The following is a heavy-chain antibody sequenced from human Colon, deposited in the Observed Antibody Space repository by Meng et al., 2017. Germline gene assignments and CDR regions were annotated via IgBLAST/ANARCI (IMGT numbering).Heavy chain of an antibody. Sequence: GVVVEWGGGVVQPGRSLRLSCAASGFTFSAYRMYWVRQAPGKGLEWVGVTLPDGSQNYYADSVKGRFTISRDNSKNTLYLQMNSLRAEDTAVYYCASAWGDYWGQGTLVTVSS. J-gene: IGHJ4*02. CDR1: GFTFSAYR. D-gene: IGHD3-16*01. CDR2: TLPDGSQN. V-gene: IGHV3-30*03. CDR3: ASAWGDY.